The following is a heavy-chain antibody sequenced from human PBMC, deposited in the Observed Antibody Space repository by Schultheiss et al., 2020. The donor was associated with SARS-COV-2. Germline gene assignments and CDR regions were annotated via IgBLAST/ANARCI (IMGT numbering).Heavy chain of an antibody. CDR1: GFTFSSYA. J-gene: IGHJ4*02. D-gene: IGHD3-3*01. Sequence: GGSLRLSCAASGFTFSSYAMHWVRQAPGKGLEWVANIKQDGSEKYYVDSVKGRFTISRDNAKNSLYLQMNSLRAEDTAVYYCARDPRGGYYSDYWGQGTLVTVSS. V-gene: IGHV3-7*01. CDR2: IKQDGSEK. CDR3: ARDPRGGYYSDY.